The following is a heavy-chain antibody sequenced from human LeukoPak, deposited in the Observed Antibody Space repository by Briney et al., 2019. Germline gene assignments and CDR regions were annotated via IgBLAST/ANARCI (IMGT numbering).Heavy chain of an antibody. CDR3: AKDYAPTPYFDP. V-gene: IGHV3-9*01. Sequence: GGSLRLSCAASGFTFDDYAMHWVRQAPGKGLEWVSGISWNSGSIGYADSVKGRFTISRDNSKNTLYLQMNSLRAEDTAVYYCAKDYAPTPYFDPWGQGTLVTVSS. CDR1: GFTFDDYA. CDR2: ISWNSGSI. J-gene: IGHJ5*02.